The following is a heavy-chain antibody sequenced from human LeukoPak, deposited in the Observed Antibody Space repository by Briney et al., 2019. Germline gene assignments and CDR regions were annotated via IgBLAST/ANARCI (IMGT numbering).Heavy chain of an antibody. Sequence: ASVKVSCTASGYTFTIYYMHWVRQAPGQGLEWMGIINPSGGSTSYAQKFQGRVTMTRDTSTSTVYMELSSLRSEDTAVYYCARDELEYYDSSGYYLGIFDYWGQGTLVTVSS. D-gene: IGHD3-22*01. CDR2: INPSGGST. CDR1: GYTFTIYY. J-gene: IGHJ4*02. V-gene: IGHV1-46*01. CDR3: ARDELEYYDSSGYYLGIFDY.